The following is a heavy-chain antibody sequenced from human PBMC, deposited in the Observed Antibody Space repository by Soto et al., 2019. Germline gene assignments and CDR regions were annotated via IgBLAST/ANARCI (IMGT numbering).Heavy chain of an antibody. D-gene: IGHD3-16*02. J-gene: IGHJ4*02. CDR2: ISYDGSNK. CDR1: GFTFSSYG. V-gene: IGHV3-30*18. Sequence: QVQLVESGGGVVQPGRSLRLSCAASGFTFSSYGMHWVRQAPGKGLEWVAVISYDGSNKYYADSVKGRFTISRDNSKNTLYLQMNSLRAEDTAVYYCAKDDGLRLGELSLSLDYWGQGTLVTVSS. CDR3: AKDDGLRLGELSLSLDY.